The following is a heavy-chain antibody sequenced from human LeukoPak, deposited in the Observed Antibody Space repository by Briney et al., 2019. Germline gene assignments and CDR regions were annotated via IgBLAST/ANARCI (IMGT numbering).Heavy chain of an antibody. J-gene: IGHJ4*02. V-gene: IGHV3-66*01. CDR3: ARAMATTFDY. Sequence: SGGSLRLSCAASGFTVSSNYMSWVRQAPGKGLEWVSVIYSGGCTYYADSVKGRFTISRDNSKNTLYLQMNSLRAEDTAVYYCARAMATTFDYWGQGTLVTVSS. CDR1: GFTVSSNY. CDR2: IYSGGCT. D-gene: IGHD5-24*01.